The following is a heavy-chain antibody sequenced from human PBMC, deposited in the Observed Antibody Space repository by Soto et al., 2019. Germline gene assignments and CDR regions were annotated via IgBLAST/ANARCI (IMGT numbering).Heavy chain of an antibody. CDR3: ATWVDYGDFEGFDF. D-gene: IGHD4-17*01. Sequence: ASVKVACQTSGYSFTDYKLHWVRQAPGQGLEWMGWVDPNGGGSNSAQKFQGSVTMTWDTSITTAYLDLTRLTTNDTATYFCATWVDYGDFEGFDFWGQGTLVTVSS. J-gene: IGHJ4*02. CDR1: GYSFTDYK. V-gene: IGHV1-2*04. CDR2: VDPNGGGS.